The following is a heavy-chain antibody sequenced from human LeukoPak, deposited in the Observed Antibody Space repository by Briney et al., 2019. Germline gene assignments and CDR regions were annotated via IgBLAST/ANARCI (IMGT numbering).Heavy chain of an antibody. D-gene: IGHD4-17*01. V-gene: IGHV1-18*01. CDR1: GYSFASYG. CDR3: ARDYCNDYEDTFDI. J-gene: IGHJ3*02. Sequence: GASVKVSCKASGYSFASYGISWVRQAPGQGLKWMGWVSGYDGRTNYAQNLKGRVTVTAETSTSTVYMELRSLRSDDTAIYYCARDYCNDYEDTFDIWGQGTMVTVSS. CDR2: VSGYDGRT.